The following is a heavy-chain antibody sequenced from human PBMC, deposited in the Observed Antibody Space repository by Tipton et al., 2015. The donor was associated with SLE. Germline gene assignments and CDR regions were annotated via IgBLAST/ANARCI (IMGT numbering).Heavy chain of an antibody. V-gene: IGHV4-34*01. CDR3: ARGDYSNYSS. D-gene: IGHD4-11*01. Sequence: GLVKPSETLSLTCAVYGGSFRGYYWSWIRQPPGKGLEWIGEINHSGSTNYNPSLKSRVTISVDTSKNQFSLKLSSVTAADTAVYYCARGDYSNYSSWGQGTLVTVSS. CDR1: GGSFRGYY. CDR2: INHSGST. J-gene: IGHJ5*02.